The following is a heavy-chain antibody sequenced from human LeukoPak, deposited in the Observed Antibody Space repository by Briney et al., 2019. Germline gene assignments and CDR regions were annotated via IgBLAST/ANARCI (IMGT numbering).Heavy chain of an antibody. D-gene: IGHD1-1*01. CDR2: INWNGGST. CDR1: GFTFDDYG. Sequence: PGGSLRLSCAASGFTFDDYGMSWVRQAPGKGLEWVSGINWNGGSTGYADSVKGRFTISRDNAKNSLYLQMNSLRAEDTALYHCAREQLERPHADYYYGMDVWGQGTTVTVSS. J-gene: IGHJ6*02. V-gene: IGHV3-20*01. CDR3: AREQLERPHADYYYGMDV.